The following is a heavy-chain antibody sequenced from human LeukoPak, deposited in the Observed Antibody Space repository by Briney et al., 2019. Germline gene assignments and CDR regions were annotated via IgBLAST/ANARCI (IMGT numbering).Heavy chain of an antibody. V-gene: IGHV4-31*03. Sequence: SQTLSLTCTVSGGSISSGGLCWSWIRQRPGKGREWVGYIYYSGSSYYNPCLKSRVTISVDTSKKQFYLKMSSVTAADTAVYYCASWYQMLYGGNYFDYWGQGTLVTVSS. CDR2: IYYSGSS. J-gene: IGHJ4*02. CDR1: GGSISSGGLC. CDR3: ASWYQMLYGGNYFDY. D-gene: IGHD2-2*02.